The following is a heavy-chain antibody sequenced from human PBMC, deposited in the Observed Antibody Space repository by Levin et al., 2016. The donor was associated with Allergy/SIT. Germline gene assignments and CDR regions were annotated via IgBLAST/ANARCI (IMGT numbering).Heavy chain of an antibody. J-gene: IGHJ6*02. CDR2: ISWNSGRT. D-gene: IGHD6-13*01. Sequence: VRQAPGKGLEWVSSISWNSGRTAYADSVKGRFTISRDNAKNSLYLQMSSLRVEDTAFYYCAKEDAAYGLDVWGQATTVTVSS. CDR3: AKEDAAYGLDV. V-gene: IGHV3-9*01.